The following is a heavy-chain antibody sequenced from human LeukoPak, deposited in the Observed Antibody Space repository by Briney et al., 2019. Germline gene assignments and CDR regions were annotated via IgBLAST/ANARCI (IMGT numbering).Heavy chain of an antibody. J-gene: IGHJ4*02. Sequence: PGGSLRLSCAASGFPFSSYIMNWVRQAPGEGLEWISYISGTGSTIDYADSVKGRFTISRDNAKNSLYLQMNSLRDEDTAVYYCATYRGYWGQGTLVTVSS. CDR1: GFPFSSYI. V-gene: IGHV3-48*02. CDR2: ISGTGSTI. CDR3: ATYRGY.